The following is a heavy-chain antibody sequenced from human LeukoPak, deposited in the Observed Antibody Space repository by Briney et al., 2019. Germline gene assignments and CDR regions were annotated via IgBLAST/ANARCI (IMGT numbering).Heavy chain of an antibody. D-gene: IGHD3-10*01. CDR1: GDSISSYY. Sequence: SETLSLTCTVSGDSISSYYWNWIRQPPGKGLEWIGYIYYSGSTNYNPSLKSRVTISVDTSKNQFSLKLSSATAADTAVYYCARGYNYYGSGHFDYWGQGTLVTVSS. CDR2: IYYSGST. J-gene: IGHJ4*02. V-gene: IGHV4-59*01. CDR3: ARGYNYYGSGHFDY.